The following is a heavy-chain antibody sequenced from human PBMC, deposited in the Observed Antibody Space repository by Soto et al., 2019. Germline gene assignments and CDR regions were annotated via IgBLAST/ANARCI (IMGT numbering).Heavy chain of an antibody. Sequence: ASVKVSCKASGYTFTSYCISWVLQAPGQGLEWMGWISAYNGNTNYAQKLQGRVTMTTDTSTSTAYMELRSLRSDDTAVYYCARRARGSGYYGYYYGMDVWGQGTTVTVSS. CDR2: ISAYNGNT. J-gene: IGHJ6*02. D-gene: IGHD3-3*01. CDR1: GYTFTSYC. CDR3: ARRARGSGYYGYYYGMDV. V-gene: IGHV1-18*01.